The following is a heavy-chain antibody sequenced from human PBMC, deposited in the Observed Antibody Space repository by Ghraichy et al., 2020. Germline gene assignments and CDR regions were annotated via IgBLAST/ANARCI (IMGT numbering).Heavy chain of an antibody. J-gene: IGHJ5*02. Sequence: SETPSLTCAVYGGSFSGYYWSWIRQPPGKGLEWIGEINHSGSTNYNPSLKSRVTISVDTSKNQFSLKLSSVTAADTAVYYCARGGRDNWFDPWGQGTLVTVSS. CDR1: GGSFSGYY. D-gene: IGHD1-26*01. CDR3: ARGGRDNWFDP. V-gene: IGHV4-34*01. CDR2: INHSGST.